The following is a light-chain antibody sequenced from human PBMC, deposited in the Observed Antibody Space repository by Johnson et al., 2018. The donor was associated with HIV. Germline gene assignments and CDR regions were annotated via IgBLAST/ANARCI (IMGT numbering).Light chain of an antibody. CDR2: DNN. V-gene: IGLV1-51*01. Sequence: QSVLTQPPSVSAAPGQKVTISCSGSSSTIGNNYVSWYQQLPGTAPTLLIYDNNKRPSGIPDRFSGSKSGTSATPGITALQTGDEADYYCGTWDSTLRAGSYVFGTGTKVTVL. J-gene: IGLJ1*01. CDR1: SSTIGNNY. CDR3: GTWDSTLRAGSYV.